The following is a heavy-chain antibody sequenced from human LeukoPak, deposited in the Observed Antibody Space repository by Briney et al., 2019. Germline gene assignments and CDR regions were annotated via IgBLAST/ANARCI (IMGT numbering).Heavy chain of an antibody. D-gene: IGHD3-10*01. CDR3: ARVGDHYHWYLDL. Sequence: GGSLTLSCAASGFTVSTNYMNWVRQAPGKGLEWVSILYSGSSTYYADSMKGRFTISRDDSENTLYLQMNSLRAEDTAVYYCARVGDHYHWYLDLWGRGTHVTVSS. J-gene: IGHJ2*01. CDR2: LYSGSST. CDR1: GFTVSTNY. V-gene: IGHV3-53*01.